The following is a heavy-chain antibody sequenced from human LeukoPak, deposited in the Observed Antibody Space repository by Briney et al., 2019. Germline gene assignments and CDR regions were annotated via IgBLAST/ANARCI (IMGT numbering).Heavy chain of an antibody. Sequence: GGSLRLSCAASGFTFRNYLMNWVRQAPGKGLEWVSFISSTGGTIYYADSVKGRFTISRDNSKNTLYLQMNSLRAEDTAVYYCAKDYLGIVGAKVHGYWGQGTLVTVSS. D-gene: IGHD1-26*01. CDR1: GFTFRNYL. J-gene: IGHJ4*02. CDR3: AKDYLGIVGAKVHGY. CDR2: ISSTGGTI. V-gene: IGHV3-48*01.